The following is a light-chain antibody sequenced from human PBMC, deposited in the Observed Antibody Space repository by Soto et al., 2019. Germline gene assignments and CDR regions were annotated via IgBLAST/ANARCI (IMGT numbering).Light chain of an antibody. CDR2: DVS. V-gene: IGLV2-14*01. Sequence: QSVLTQPASVSGSPGQSITISCTGTSSDVGGYNYVSWYPQHPGKAPKLMIYDVSNRPSGFSNRFSGSKSGNTASLTISGLQAEDEADYYCSSYTSSSTLVVFGGGTQLTVL. CDR3: SSYTSSSTLVV. J-gene: IGLJ2*01. CDR1: SSDVGGYNY.